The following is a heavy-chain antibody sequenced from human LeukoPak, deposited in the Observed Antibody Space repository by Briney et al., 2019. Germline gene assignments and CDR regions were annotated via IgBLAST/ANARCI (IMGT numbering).Heavy chain of an antibody. D-gene: IGHD2-15*01. Sequence: PGGSLRLSCAASGFTFRNYEMNWVRQAPGKGLEWVSYISSSSSTIYYADSVKGRFTISRDNAKNSLYLQMNSLRAEDTAVYYCARDRRGYSWAFDIWGQGTMVTVSS. CDR2: ISSSSSTI. CDR1: GFTFRNYE. V-gene: IGHV3-48*01. J-gene: IGHJ3*02. CDR3: ARDRRGYSWAFDI.